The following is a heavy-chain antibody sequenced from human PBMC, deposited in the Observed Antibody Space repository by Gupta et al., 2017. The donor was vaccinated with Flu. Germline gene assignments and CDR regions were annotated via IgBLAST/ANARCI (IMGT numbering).Heavy chain of an antibody. J-gene: IGHJ4*02. CDR1: GYTFRSYG. CDR3: GRXGDFNSGWYVPDY. V-gene: IGHV1-18*01. CDR2: INTYNGNT. Sequence: QVQLVQSGAEVKKPGASVKVSCKASGYTFRSYGITWVRQAPGQGLEWMGWINTYNGNTNFAQSLQGRVTMTTDSSTSTAYMELRSLRSDDXAXYYCGRXGDFNSGWYVPDYWGQGTLVTVSS. D-gene: IGHD6-19*01.